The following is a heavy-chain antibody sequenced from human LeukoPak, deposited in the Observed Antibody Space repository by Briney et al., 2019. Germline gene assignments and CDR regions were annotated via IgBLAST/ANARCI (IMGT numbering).Heavy chain of an antibody. Sequence: GASVKVSCKASGGTFSSYAISWVRQAPGQGLEWMGGIIPIFGTANYAQKFQGRVTITTDESTSKAYMELSSLRSEDTAVYYCARTDIVVVPARNWFDPWGQGTLVTVSS. V-gene: IGHV1-69*05. D-gene: IGHD2-2*01. J-gene: IGHJ5*02. CDR3: ARTDIVVVPARNWFDP. CDR2: IIPIFGTA. CDR1: GGTFSSYA.